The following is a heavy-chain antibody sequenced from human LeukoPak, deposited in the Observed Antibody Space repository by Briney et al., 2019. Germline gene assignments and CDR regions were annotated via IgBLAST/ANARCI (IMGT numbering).Heavy chain of an antibody. CDR1: GGSIGSYY. CDR2: IYYSGST. Sequence: PSETLSLTCTVSGGSIGSYYWSWIRQPPGKGLEWIGYIYYSGSTNYNPSLKSRVTISVGTSKNQFSLKLSSVTAADTAVYYCAREVSGPAGYFDYWGQGTLVTVSS. V-gene: IGHV4-59*01. D-gene: IGHD6-19*01. J-gene: IGHJ4*02. CDR3: AREVSGPAGYFDY.